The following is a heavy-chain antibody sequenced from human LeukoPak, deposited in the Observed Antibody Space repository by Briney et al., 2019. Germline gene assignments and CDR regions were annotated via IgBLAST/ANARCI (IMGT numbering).Heavy chain of an antibody. J-gene: IGHJ6*03. CDR2: ISYDGSNK. Sequence: PGGSLRLSCAASGFTFSSYWMHWVRQAPGKGLEWVAVISYDGSNKYYADSVKGRFTISRDNSKNTLYLQMNSLRAEDTAVYYCAKEGDIQLWSNYYYYYMDVWGKGTTVTVSS. D-gene: IGHD5-18*01. CDR3: AKEGDIQLWSNYYYYYMDV. V-gene: IGHV3-30*18. CDR1: GFTFSSYW.